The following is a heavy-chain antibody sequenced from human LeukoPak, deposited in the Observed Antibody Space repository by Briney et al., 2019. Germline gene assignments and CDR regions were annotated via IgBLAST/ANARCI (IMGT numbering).Heavy chain of an antibody. D-gene: IGHD1-26*01. CDR2: INWNGGST. J-gene: IGHJ3*02. Sequence: GGSLRLSCAASGFTFDDYGMSWVRQAPGKGLEWVSGINWNGGSTGYADSVKGRFTISRDNAKNSLYLQMNSLRAEDTAFYYCARGIVSVRTLGGAFDIWGQGTMVTVSS. CDR3: ARGIVSVRTLGGAFDI. V-gene: IGHV3-20*04. CDR1: GFTFDDYG.